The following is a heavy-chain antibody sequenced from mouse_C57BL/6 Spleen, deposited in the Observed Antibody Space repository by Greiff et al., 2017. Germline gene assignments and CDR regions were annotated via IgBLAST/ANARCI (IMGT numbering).Heavy chain of an antibody. D-gene: IGHD1-1*01. J-gene: IGHJ2*01. Sequence: VQLQQSGPELVKPGASVKISCKASGYAFSSSWMNWVKQRPGKGLEWIGRIYPGDGDTNYNGKFKGKATLTADKSSSTAYMQLSSLTSEDSAVYFCAREEDHYGSSYGNYFDYWGQGTTLTVSS. V-gene: IGHV1-82*01. CDR2: IYPGDGDT. CDR3: AREEDHYGSSYGNYFDY. CDR1: GYAFSSSW.